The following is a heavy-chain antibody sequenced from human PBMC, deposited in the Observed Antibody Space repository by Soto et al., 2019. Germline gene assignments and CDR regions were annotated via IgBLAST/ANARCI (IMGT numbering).Heavy chain of an antibody. J-gene: IGHJ4*02. D-gene: IGHD1-26*01. Sequence: QVQLQESGPGLVKPSGTLSLTCAVSGGFISSSNWWRWVRQPPGKGLEWIGEIYHSGSTNYNPSLKSRVTISVDKSKNHLSLKLPSVTAADTAVYYCAGNSGTYSFDYWGQGTLVTVSS. V-gene: IGHV4-4*02. CDR2: IYHSGST. CDR3: AGNSGTYSFDY. CDR1: GGFISSSNW.